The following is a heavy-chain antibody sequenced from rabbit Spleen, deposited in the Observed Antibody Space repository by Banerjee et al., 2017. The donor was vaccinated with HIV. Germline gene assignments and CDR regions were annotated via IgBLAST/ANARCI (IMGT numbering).Heavy chain of an antibody. CDR2: IYTGNGNT. J-gene: IGHJ4*01. Sequence: QEQLVESGGGLVQPGASLTLTCTASGFSFSSSYDMCWVRQAPGKGLEWIACIYTGNGNTYYASWAKGRFTVSKTSSTTVTLQMTSLTVADTATYFCARDAGSGAYIDGYFSLWGPGTLVTVS. D-gene: IGHD8-1*01. CDR3: ARDAGSGAYIDGYFSL. CDR1: GFSFSSSYD. V-gene: IGHV1S45*01.